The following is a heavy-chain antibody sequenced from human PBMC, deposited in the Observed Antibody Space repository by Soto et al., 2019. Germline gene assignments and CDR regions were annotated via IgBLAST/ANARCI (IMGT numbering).Heavy chain of an antibody. Sequence: QVQLVQSGDEVKKPGASVKVSCKASGYIFVNYGIAWVRQAPGQGLEWMGWISPYTGNTHSARKVQGRLTMTTDTSTSKAYMDLGSLTSDDTAVYYCVMVDNYVTPTPQDVWGQGTTVTVSS. V-gene: IGHV1-18*01. CDR3: VMVDNYVTPTPQDV. J-gene: IGHJ6*02. CDR2: ISPYTGNT. D-gene: IGHD3-16*01. CDR1: GYIFVNYG.